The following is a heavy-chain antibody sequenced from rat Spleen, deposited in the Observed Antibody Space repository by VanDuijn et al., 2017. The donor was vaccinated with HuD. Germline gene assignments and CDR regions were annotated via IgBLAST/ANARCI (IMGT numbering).Heavy chain of an antibody. D-gene: IGHD1-2*01. V-gene: IGHV5-29*01. CDR3: ARRFYYYSSLDY. CDR1: GFTFSDYY. Sequence: EVQLVESDGGLVQPGRSLKLSCAASGFTFSDYYMAWVRQAPTKGLEWVATISYDGSSTYYRDSVKGRFTISSDNAKSTLYLQMDSRRSEDTATYYCARRFYYYSSLDYWGQGVMVTVSS. J-gene: IGHJ2*01. CDR2: ISYDGSST.